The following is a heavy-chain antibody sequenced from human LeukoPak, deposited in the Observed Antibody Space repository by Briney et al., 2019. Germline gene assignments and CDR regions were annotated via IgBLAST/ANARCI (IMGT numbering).Heavy chain of an antibody. D-gene: IGHD1-26*01. CDR2: ISYDGSNK. V-gene: IGHV3-30*03. J-gene: IGHJ4*02. CDR3: ARSLSGSYVFDY. CDR1: GFTFNNYG. Sequence: GGSLRLSCAASGFTFNNYGMHWVRQAPGKGLEWVAVISYDGSNKYYADSVKGRFTISRDNAKNSLYLQMNSLRAEDTAVYYCARSLSGSYVFDYWGQGTLVTVSS.